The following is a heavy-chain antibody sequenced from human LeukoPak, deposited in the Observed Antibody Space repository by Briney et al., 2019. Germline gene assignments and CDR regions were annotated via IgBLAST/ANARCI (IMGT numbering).Heavy chain of an antibody. CDR3: ARDRGFSYGIDF. CDR1: GFTFSDYW. CDR2: IQQDGSEK. Sequence: PGESLRLSCAASGFTFSDYWMSWVRQAPGKGLEWVANIQQDGSEKYYVDSVKGQFTISRDNAKKSLFLQVSSLRGEDTAVYYCARDRGFSYGIDFWGQGTLVTVSS. J-gene: IGHJ4*02. V-gene: IGHV3-7*04. D-gene: IGHD5-18*01.